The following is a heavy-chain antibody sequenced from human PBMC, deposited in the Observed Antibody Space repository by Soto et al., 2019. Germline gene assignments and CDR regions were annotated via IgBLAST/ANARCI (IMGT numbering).Heavy chain of an antibody. J-gene: IGHJ4*02. CDR1: GFTFSSYA. V-gene: IGHV3-30-3*01. CDR3: ARFGQGLSIDY. CDR2: ISYDGSNK. Sequence: QVQLVESGGGVMKPGRSLRLSCAASGFTFSSYAMHWVRQAPGKGLEWVAVISYDGSNKYYADSVKGRFTISRDNSKNTLYLQMNSLRAEDTAVYYCARFGQGLSIDYWGQGTLVTVSS. D-gene: IGHD6-19*01.